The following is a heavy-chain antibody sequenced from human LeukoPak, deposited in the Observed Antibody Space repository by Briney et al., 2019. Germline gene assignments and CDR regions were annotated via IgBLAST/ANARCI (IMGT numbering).Heavy chain of an antibody. V-gene: IGHV3-53*01. CDR3: ARGVEPLAANTLAY. Sequence: PGGSLRLSCAASGFTVITNDMTWVHQAPGKGLEWVSVLYSDGNTKYADSVQGRFTISRDNSKNTRYLEMNSLSPDDTAVYYCARGVEPLAANTLAYWGQGTLVTVSS. CDR1: GFTVITND. D-gene: IGHD1-14*01. CDR2: LYSDGNT. J-gene: IGHJ4*02.